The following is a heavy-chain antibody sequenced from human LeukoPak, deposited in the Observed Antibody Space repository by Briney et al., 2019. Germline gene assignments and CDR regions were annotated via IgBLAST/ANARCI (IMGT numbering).Heavy chain of an antibody. V-gene: IGHV3-21*01. CDR3: ARGSGVQVWSSLDY. CDR1: AFTFSTCS. D-gene: IGHD5-18*01. J-gene: IGHJ4*02. CDR2: ISSSGSYI. Sequence: GGSLRLSCAASAFTFSTCSMNWVRQAPGKGLEWASSISSSGSYIYYADSVKGRFTISRDNAKNSLHLQMSGLRAEDTAVYYCARGSGVQVWSSLDYWGQGTLVTVSS.